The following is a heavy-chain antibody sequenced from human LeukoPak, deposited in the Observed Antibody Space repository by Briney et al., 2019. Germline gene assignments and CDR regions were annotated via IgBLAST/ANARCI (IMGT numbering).Heavy chain of an antibody. J-gene: IGHJ3*02. CDR1: GGSISSYY. Sequence: SETLSLTCTVSGGSISSYYWSWIRQPPGKGLEYIGYIYYSGFTNYNPSLKSRVTISVDTSTNQFSLKLSSVTAADTAVYYCARKNFDDTSDALDIWGQGTMVTVSS. V-gene: IGHV4-59*01. CDR2: IYYSGFT. CDR3: ARKNFDDTSDALDI. D-gene: IGHD3-22*01.